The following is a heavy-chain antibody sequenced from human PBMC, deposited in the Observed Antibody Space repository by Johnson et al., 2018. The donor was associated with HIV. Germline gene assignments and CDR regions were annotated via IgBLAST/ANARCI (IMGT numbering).Heavy chain of an antibody. CDR1: GFTFNSYG. CDR3: AKVRWLRLDNEAFDS. CDR2: IWYDGSNK. Sequence: QVQLVESGGGVVQPGRSLRLSCAASGFTFNSYGMHWVRQAPGKGLEWVAVIWYDGSNKYYADSVQGRFTISRDNSKNTLYLQMHSLRLEDTAVYYCAKVRWLRLDNEAFDSWGQGTMVTVS. V-gene: IGHV3-33*06. J-gene: IGHJ3*02. D-gene: IGHD5-12*01.